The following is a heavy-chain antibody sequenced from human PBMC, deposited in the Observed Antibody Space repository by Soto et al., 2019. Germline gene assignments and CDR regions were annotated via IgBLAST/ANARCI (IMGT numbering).Heavy chain of an antibody. J-gene: IGHJ5*02. Sequence: SETMSLTCTVSGGSISSGYYYWRWIRQPPGKGLEWIGYIYYSGSTYYNPSLKSRVTISVDTSKNQFSLKLSSVTAADTAVYYCARDPIAAAGTPWFDPWGQGTLVTVSS. CDR1: GGSISSGYYY. V-gene: IGHV4-30-4*01. CDR2: IYYSGST. D-gene: IGHD6-13*01. CDR3: ARDPIAAAGTPWFDP.